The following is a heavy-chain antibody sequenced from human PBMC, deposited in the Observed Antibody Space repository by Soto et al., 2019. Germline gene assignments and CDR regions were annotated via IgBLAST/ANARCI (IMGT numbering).Heavy chain of an antibody. CDR3: ARDPARNWFGP. CDR1: GFTFNNYF. J-gene: IGHJ5*02. V-gene: IGHV3-74*01. Sequence: PGGSLRLSCAASGFTFNNYFIHWVRQAPGRGLVWVSRVKGDGSVINYADSVEGRFTISIDNARNMVHLRMDSLRAEDTAVYYCARDPARNWFGPWGQGTLVTVSS. CDR2: VKGDGSVI. D-gene: IGHD6-6*01.